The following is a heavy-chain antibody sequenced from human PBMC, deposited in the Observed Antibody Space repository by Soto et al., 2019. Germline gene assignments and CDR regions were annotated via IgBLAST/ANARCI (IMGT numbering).Heavy chain of an antibody. D-gene: IGHD1-7*01. Sequence: SETLSLTCTVSCDSISSYYWSWIRQSPGKGLDWIGYVYHSGSTSNNPSLKSRVTISLDPSKNQISLRLSSVTAADTAVYYCARLTGTTVLDTFDIWGQGTMVTVSS. CDR3: ARLTGTTVLDTFDI. CDR2: VYHSGST. V-gene: IGHV4-59*01. CDR1: CDSISSYY. J-gene: IGHJ3*02.